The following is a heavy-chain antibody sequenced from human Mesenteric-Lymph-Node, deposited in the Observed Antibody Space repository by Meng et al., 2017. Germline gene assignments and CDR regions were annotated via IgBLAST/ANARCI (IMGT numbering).Heavy chain of an antibody. CDR2: IRSKAYGGTT. D-gene: IGHD6-13*01. J-gene: IGHJ4*02. CDR1: GFTFGDYA. CDR3: TFSPIAAAGTY. Sequence: GESLKISCTASGFTFGDYAMSWVRQAPGKGLEWVGFIRSKAYGGTTEYSASVKGRFTISRDDSKSIAYLQMNSLKTEDTAVYYCTFSPIAAAGTYWGQGTLVTVSS. V-gene: IGHV3-49*04.